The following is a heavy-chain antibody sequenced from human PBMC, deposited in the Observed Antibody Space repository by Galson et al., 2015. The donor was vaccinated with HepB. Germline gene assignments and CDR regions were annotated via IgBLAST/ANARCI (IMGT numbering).Heavy chain of an antibody. Sequence: SVKVSCKASGYTFTGYYMHWVRQAPGQGLEWMGWINPNSGGTNYAQKFQGWVTMTRDTSISTAYMELSRLRSDDTAVYYCARGNPGSSGWYTLNWFDPWGQGTLVTVSS. CDR3: ARGNPGSSGWYTLNWFDP. D-gene: IGHD6-19*01. J-gene: IGHJ5*02. CDR2: INPNSGGT. CDR1: GYTFTGYY. V-gene: IGHV1-2*04.